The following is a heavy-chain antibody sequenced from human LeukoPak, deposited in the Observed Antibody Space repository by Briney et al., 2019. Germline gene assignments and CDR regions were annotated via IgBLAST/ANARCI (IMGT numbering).Heavy chain of an antibody. V-gene: IGHV4-30-2*01. CDR3: ARVPITMVRGVIFAFDI. CDR2: IYHSGST. J-gene: IGHJ3*02. D-gene: IGHD3-10*01. Sequence: PSETLSLTCTVSGGSISSGGYYWSWIRQPPGKGLEWIGYIYHSGSTYYNPSLKSRVTISVDRSKNQFSLKLSSVTAADTAVYYCARVPITMVRGVIFAFDIWGQGTMVTVSS. CDR1: GGSISSGGYY.